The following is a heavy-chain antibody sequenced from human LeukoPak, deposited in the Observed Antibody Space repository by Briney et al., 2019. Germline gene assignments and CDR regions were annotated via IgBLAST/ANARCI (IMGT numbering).Heavy chain of an antibody. CDR1: GYSFTSHW. Sequence: GESLKISCKGSGYSFTSHWIGWVRQMPGKGLELMGIIYPSDSETRYSPSFQGQVTISADKSISTAYLQWSSLKASDTAMYYCARRYYYDSSGYYLAHDAFDIWGQGTMVTVSS. CDR2: IYPSDSET. D-gene: IGHD3-22*01. V-gene: IGHV5-51*01. CDR3: ARRYYYDSSGYYLAHDAFDI. J-gene: IGHJ3*02.